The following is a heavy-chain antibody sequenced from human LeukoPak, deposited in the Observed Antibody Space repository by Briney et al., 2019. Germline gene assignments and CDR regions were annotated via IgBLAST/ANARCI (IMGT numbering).Heavy chain of an antibody. CDR1: GGTFSSYA. CDR2: IFPILATA. J-gene: IGHJ4*02. V-gene: IGHV1-69*11. D-gene: IGHD1-26*01. Sequence: SVKVSCKASGGTFSSYAISWVRRAPGQGLEWMGRIFPILATANYAQKFQGRVTITADESTSTAYMELSSLRSEDTAVYYCARESGSYEAYFDYWGQGTLVTVSS. CDR3: ARESGSYEAYFDY.